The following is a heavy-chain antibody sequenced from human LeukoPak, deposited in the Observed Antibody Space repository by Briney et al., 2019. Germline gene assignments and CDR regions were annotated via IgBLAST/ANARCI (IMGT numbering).Heavy chain of an antibody. Sequence: GASVKVSCKASGGTSSSYAISWVRQAPGQGLEWMGGIIPIFGTANYAQKFQGRVTITADKSTSTAYMELSSLRSEDTAVYYCARGSVTTFLGYFDYWGQGTLVTVSS. CDR1: GGTSSSYA. V-gene: IGHV1-69*06. J-gene: IGHJ4*02. D-gene: IGHD4-17*01. CDR3: ARGSVTTFLGYFDY. CDR2: IIPIFGTA.